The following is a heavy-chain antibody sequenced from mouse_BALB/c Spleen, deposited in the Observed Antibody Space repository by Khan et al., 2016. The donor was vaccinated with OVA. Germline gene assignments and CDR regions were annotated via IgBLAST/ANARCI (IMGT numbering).Heavy chain of an antibody. J-gene: IGHJ3*01. D-gene: IGHD1-1*02. CDR3: ARLAYYYNSEGFAY. CDR2: ISSGGHYT. CDR1: GFTFSTYG. Sequence: EVELVESGGDLVKTGGSLKLSCAASGFTFSTYGMSWVRQTPDKRLEWVATISSGGHYTYYIDSVKGRFTISRDNAKSSLYLQMTSLRSEDTAMYYCARLAYYYNSEGFAYWGQGTLVTVSA. V-gene: IGHV5-6*01.